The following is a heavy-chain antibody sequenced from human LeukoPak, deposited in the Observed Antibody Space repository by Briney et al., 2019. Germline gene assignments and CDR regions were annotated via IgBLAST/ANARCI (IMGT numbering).Heavy chain of an antibody. Sequence: GGSLRLSCAASGFTFSSYGMHWVRQAPGKGLEWVAFIRYDGSNKYYADSVKGRFTISRDNSKNTLYLQMNSLRAEDTAVYYCAKPGPITFGGVIVILLFDYWGQGTLVTVSS. CDR3: AKPGPITFGGVIVILLFDY. D-gene: IGHD3-16*02. CDR2: IRYDGSNK. CDR1: GFTFSSYG. J-gene: IGHJ4*02. V-gene: IGHV3-30*02.